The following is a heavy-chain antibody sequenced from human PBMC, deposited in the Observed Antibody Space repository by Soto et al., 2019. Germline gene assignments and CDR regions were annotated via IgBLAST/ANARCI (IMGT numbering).Heavy chain of an antibody. J-gene: IGHJ5*02. Sequence: ASVKVSCKASGYTFTSYDINWVRQATGQRLEWMGWMNPNSGNTGYAQKLQGRVTITADESTTTAYMELSSLRSDDTAVYYCAKDGGKDGYFGNWFDPWGQGTLVTVSS. CDR1: GYTFTSYD. V-gene: IGHV1-8*01. CDR2: MNPNSGNT. D-gene: IGHD5-12*01. CDR3: AKDGGKDGYFGNWFDP.